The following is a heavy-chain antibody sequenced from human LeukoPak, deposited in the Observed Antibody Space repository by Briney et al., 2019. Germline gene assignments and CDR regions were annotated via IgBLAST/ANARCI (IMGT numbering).Heavy chain of an antibody. Sequence: GESLKIPCKGFGYCFTNFRIGWVRQMPGKGLEWMGIIYPSDSDTTYSPTFQGQVTISVDKSINTAYLQWSSLKASDTAIYYCARLAPDYADYWFDPWGQGTLVTVSS. CDR1: GYCFTNFR. V-gene: IGHV5-51*01. CDR3: ARLAPDYADYWFDP. D-gene: IGHD4-17*01. CDR2: IYPSDSDT. J-gene: IGHJ5*02.